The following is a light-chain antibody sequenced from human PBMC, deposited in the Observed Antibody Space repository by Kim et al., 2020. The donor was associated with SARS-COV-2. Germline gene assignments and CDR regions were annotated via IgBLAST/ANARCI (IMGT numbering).Light chain of an antibody. V-gene: IGKV1-5*03. CDR2: KAS. CDR1: QSISDW. Sequence: SIGDRVTIACRASQSISDWLVWYQQKPGRAPKLLIYKASRLDSGVPSRFSGSRSETAFSLTISSLQPDDFATYYSQQYRTYPPLSFGGGTKVDIK. J-gene: IGKJ4*01. CDR3: QQYRTYPPLS.